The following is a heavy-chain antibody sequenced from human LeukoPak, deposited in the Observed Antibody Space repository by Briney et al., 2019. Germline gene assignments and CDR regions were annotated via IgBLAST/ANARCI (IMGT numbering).Heavy chain of an antibody. V-gene: IGHV4-59*01. CDR2: IYYTGST. Sequence: SETLSLTCTVSGGSISNYYWSWIRQPPGKGLEWIGYIYYTGSTNYNPSLTSRVNISVDTSKNQFSLNLTSVTAADTAVYYCASLVGWNEPSIPNWYFDLWGRGTLVTVSS. D-gene: IGHD1-1*01. CDR1: GGSISNYY. CDR3: ASLVGWNEPSIPNWYFDL. J-gene: IGHJ2*01.